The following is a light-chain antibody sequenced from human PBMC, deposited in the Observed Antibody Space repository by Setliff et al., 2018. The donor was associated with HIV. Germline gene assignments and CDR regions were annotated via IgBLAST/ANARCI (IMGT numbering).Light chain of an antibody. Sequence: QSVLTQPPSASGTPGQRVTISCSGSSSNIGSNYVYWYQQLLGTAPKLLIYRNNQRPSGVPDRFSGSKSGTSASLAISGLRSEDEADYYCAAWDDSLRVFFGGGTKVTVL. CDR2: RNN. CDR3: AAWDDSLRVF. J-gene: IGLJ2*01. V-gene: IGLV1-47*01. CDR1: SSNIGSNY.